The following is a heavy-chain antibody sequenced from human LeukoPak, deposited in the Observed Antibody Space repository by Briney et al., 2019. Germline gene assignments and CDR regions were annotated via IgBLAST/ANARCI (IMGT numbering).Heavy chain of an antibody. D-gene: IGHD6-13*01. J-gene: IGHJ4*02. Sequence: GGSLRLSCAASGFIFRDYYMSWIRQAPGKGLEWVSSISSSSSYTYYADSEKGRFTISRDNAKNSLYLQMNSLRAEDTAVYYCARDLSSWYHYFDYWGQGTLVTVSS. CDR3: ARDLSSWYHYFDY. CDR1: GFIFRDYY. V-gene: IGHV3-11*06. CDR2: ISSSSSYT.